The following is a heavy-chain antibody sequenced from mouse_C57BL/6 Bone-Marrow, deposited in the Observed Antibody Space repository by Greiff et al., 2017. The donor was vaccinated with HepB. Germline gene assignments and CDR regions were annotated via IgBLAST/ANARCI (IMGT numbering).Heavy chain of an antibody. CDR3: TRILRWYYFDY. V-gene: IGHV1-15*01. Sequence: QVQLQQSGAELVRPGASVTLSCKASGYTFTDYEMHWVKQTPVHGLEWIGAIDPETGGTAYNQKFKGKAILTADKSSSTAYMELRSLTSEDSAVYYCTRILRWYYFDYWGKGTTLTVSS. D-gene: IGHD1-1*02. J-gene: IGHJ2*01. CDR2: IDPETGGT. CDR1: GYTFTDYE.